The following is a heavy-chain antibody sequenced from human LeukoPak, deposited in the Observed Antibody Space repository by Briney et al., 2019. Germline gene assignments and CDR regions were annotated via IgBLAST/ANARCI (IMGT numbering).Heavy chain of an antibody. Sequence: QPGGSLRLSCAASGLTFNMSAIHWVRQAPGKGLEWAALMSYDGSYKYYADSVKGRFTVSRDSSKNTLSLQMNSLRVEDTAVYYCARSHYYDIAGYLTGPFDYWGQGTLVTVSS. J-gene: IGHJ4*02. V-gene: IGHV3-30*14. D-gene: IGHD3-22*01. CDR2: MSYDGSYK. CDR3: ARSHYYDIAGYLTGPFDY. CDR1: GLTFNMSA.